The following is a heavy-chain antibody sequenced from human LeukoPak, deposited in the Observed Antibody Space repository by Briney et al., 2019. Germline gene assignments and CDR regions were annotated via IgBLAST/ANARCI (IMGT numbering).Heavy chain of an antibody. Sequence: GGSLRLSCAASGFTFSSYWMSWVRQAPGKGLEWVSVIYSGGSTYYADSVKGRFTISRDNSKNTLYLQMNSLRAEDTAVYYCARDGSYDSSGYYRDYWGQGTLVTVSS. CDR1: GFTFSSYW. CDR3: ARDGSYDSSGYYRDY. D-gene: IGHD3-22*01. J-gene: IGHJ4*02. V-gene: IGHV3-53*01. CDR2: IYSGGST.